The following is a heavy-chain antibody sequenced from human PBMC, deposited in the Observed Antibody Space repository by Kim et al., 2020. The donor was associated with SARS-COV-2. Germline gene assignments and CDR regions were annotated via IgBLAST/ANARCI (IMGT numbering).Heavy chain of an antibody. J-gene: IGHJ6*02. CDR1: GFTFSRFG. D-gene: IGHD3-10*01. Sequence: GGSLRLSCEVSGFTFSRFGFHWVRQAPGKGLEWVAVIWFDGSVEYYGDSVKGRFTISRDDSKNTLYLQMNSLRAEDTAQYFCAREASSGSGSGGMDVWGQGTTVTVSS. CDR3: AREASSGSGSGGMDV. CDR2: IWFDGSVE. V-gene: IGHV3-33*01.